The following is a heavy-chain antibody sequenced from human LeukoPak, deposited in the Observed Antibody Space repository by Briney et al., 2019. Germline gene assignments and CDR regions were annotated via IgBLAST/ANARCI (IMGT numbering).Heavy chain of an antibody. CDR1: GGSISSYY. D-gene: IGHD5-18*01. Sequence: PSETLSLTCSVSGGSISSYYWSGIRQPPGKGLEWIGYIYSSGSTNYNPSLKSRVTISVDTSNNQFSLKLSSVTAADTAVYYCARDLSYGYGWFDPWGQGTLVTVSS. J-gene: IGHJ5*02. CDR2: IYSSGST. CDR3: ARDLSYGYGWFDP. V-gene: IGHV4-59*01.